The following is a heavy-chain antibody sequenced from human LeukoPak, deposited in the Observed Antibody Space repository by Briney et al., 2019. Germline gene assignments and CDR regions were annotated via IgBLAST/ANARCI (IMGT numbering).Heavy chain of an antibody. CDR1: GGSFSGYY. D-gene: IGHD2-15*01. V-gene: IGHV4-34*01. CDR3: ARVGAHCSGGSCYPTRAFDI. CDR2: INHSGST. J-gene: IGHJ3*02. Sequence: SETLSLTCAVYGGSFSGYYWSWIRQPPGKGLEWIGEINHSGSTNYNPSLKSRVTISVDTSKNQFSLKLSSVTAADTAVYYCARVGAHCSGGSCYPTRAFDIWGQGTMVTVSS.